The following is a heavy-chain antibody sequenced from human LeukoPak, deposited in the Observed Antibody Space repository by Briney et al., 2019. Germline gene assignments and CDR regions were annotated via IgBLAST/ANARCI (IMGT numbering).Heavy chain of an antibody. CDR1: AGTFSSYA. V-gene: IGHV1-69*13. CDR3: ARDRGPRGYSYGYRWYFDL. D-gene: IGHD5-18*01. CDR2: IIPIFGTA. J-gene: IGHJ2*01. Sequence: SVKVSCKASAGTFSSYAISWVRQAPGQGLEWMGGIIPIFGTANNAQKFQGRVTITADESTSTTYMELSSLRSEDTAVYYCARDRGPRGYSYGYRWYFDLWGRGTLVTVSS.